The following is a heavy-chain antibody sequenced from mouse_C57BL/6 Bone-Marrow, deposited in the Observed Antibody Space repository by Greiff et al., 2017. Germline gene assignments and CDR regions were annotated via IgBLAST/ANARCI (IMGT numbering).Heavy chain of an antibody. J-gene: IGHJ1*03. Sequence: QVQLQQPGAELVKPGASVKMSCKASGYTFTSYWITWVKPRPGQGLEWIGDIYPGSGSTNYNEKFKSKATLTVDTSSSTAYMQLSSLTSADSAVYYCARPYYSNYWYFDVWGTGTTVTVSS. V-gene: IGHV1-55*01. D-gene: IGHD2-5*01. CDR1: GYTFTSYW. CDR2: IYPGSGST. CDR3: ARPYYSNYWYFDV.